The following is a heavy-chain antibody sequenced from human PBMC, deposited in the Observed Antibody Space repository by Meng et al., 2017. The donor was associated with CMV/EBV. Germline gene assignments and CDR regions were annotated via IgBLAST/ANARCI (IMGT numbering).Heavy chain of an antibody. CDR2: INHSGST. CDR1: GGSFSGYY. CDR3: ARTAMVTRGYPFDY. D-gene: IGHD5-18*01. J-gene: IGHJ4*02. Sequence: LSCAVYGGSFSGYYWSWIRQPPGKGLEWIGEINHSGSTNYNPSLKSRVTISVDTSKNQFSLKLSSVTAADTAVYYCARTAMVTRGYPFDYWGQGTLVTVSS. V-gene: IGHV4-34*01.